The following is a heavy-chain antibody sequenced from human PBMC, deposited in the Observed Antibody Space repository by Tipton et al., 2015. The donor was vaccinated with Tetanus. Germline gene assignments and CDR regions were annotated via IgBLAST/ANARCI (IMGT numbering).Heavy chain of an antibody. Sequence: QSGAEVKKPGASVKVSCKASGYTFTGYYMHWVRQAPGQGLEWMGWINPNSGGTNYAQKFQGRVTMTRDTSISTAYMELSRLRSDAAAVFYCARDTILPADDAFDIWGQGTMVTVSS. CDR2: INPNSGGT. D-gene: IGHD3-10*01. J-gene: IGHJ3*02. CDR3: ARDTILPADDAFDI. CDR1: GYTFTGYY. V-gene: IGHV1-2*02.